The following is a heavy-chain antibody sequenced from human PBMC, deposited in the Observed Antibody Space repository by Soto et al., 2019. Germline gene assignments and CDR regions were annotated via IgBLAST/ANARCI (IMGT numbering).Heavy chain of an antibody. CDR1: GFTFDDYT. CDR2: ISWDGGST. CDR3: AKTTRPGDYFDY. V-gene: IGHV3-43*01. J-gene: IGHJ4*02. D-gene: IGHD1-1*01. Sequence: EVQLVESGGVVVQPGGSLRLSGAASGFTFDDYTMHWVRQAPGKGLEWVSLISWDGGSTYYADSVKGRFTISRDNSKNSLYLQMNSLRTEDTALYYCAKTTRPGDYFDYWGQGTLVTVSS.